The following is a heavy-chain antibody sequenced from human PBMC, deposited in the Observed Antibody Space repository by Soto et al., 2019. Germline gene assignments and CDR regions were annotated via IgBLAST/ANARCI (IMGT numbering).Heavy chain of an antibody. CDR3: ARGTSLGYYSYGMDV. J-gene: IGHJ6*02. D-gene: IGHD3-10*01. Sequence: GGSLRLSCAASGFSLSSHSVNWVRQAPGKGLEWISYISGSSGTKYNADSVKGRFTTSRDNVKNVVYLQMNSLRDEDTALYYCARGTSLGYYSYGMDVWGQGTTVTVSS. CDR1: GFSLSSHS. CDR2: ISGSSGTK. V-gene: IGHV3-48*02.